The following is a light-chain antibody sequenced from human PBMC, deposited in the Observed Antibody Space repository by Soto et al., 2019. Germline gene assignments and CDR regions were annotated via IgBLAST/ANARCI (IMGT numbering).Light chain of an antibody. CDR2: NDN. CDR1: NSNIGSNT. Sequence: QSVLTQPPSASGTPGQRVTISCSGSNSNIGSNTVSWYQQLPGAAPTLLIYNDNERPSGVPDRFSGSKSGTSASLAISGLQSEDEADYYCAAWDETLIDVFGTGTQLTVL. V-gene: IGLV1-44*01. J-gene: IGLJ7*01. CDR3: AAWDETLIDV.